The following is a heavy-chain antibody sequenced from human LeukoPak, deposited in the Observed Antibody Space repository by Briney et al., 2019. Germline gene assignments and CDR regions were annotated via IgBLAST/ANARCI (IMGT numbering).Heavy chain of an antibody. J-gene: IGHJ4*02. CDR2: ISSSSSYI. Sequence: NAGGSLRLSCAASGFTFSSYSMNWVRQAPGKGLEWVSSISSSSSYIYYADSVKGRFTISRDNAKNSLYLQMNSLRAEDTAVYYCARVWSGNFDYWGQGTLVTVSS. D-gene: IGHD3-3*01. CDR1: GFTFSSYS. V-gene: IGHV3-21*01. CDR3: ARVWSGNFDY.